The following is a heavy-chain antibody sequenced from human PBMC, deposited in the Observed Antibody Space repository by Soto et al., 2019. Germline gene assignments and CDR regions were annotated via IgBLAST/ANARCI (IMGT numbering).Heavy chain of an antibody. J-gene: IGHJ5*02. V-gene: IGHV4-34*01. CDR1: GASLSDNY. CDR2: INQRGST. CDR3: ATCRSECDA. D-gene: IGHD3-3*01. Sequence: SETLSLTFAVYGASLSDNYCNWLRQPLGKGLEWIGEINQRGSTNYNPSLRSRVTISIDTSQKEWSLNLRSISAADTAVDYCATCRSECDAWRQG.